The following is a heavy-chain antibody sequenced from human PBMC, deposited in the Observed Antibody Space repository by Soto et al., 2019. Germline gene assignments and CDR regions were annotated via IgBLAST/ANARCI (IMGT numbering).Heavy chain of an antibody. J-gene: IGHJ3*02. V-gene: IGHV1-46*01. CDR2: INPNSGRP. Sequence: QVQLVQSGTEVKKPGASVKVSCKASGYTFTNYFIHWVRQAPGQGLEWMGLINPNSGRPNYAQKFQDRVIMTSDTSTTTVYMELSSVISEDTAIYFCARENMGDSTAVPDIWGQGTMVTVSS. D-gene: IGHD2-21*02. CDR3: ARENMGDSTAVPDI. CDR1: GYTFTNYF.